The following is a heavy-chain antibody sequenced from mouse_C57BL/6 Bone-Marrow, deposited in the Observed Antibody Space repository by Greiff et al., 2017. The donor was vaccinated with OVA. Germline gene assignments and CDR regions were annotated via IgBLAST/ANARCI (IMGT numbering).Heavy chain of an antibody. Sequence: VHLVESGAELVRPGASVTLSCKASGYTFTDYEMHWVKQTPVHGLEWIGAIDPETGGTAYNQKFKGKAILTADKSSSTAYMELRSLTSEDSAVYYCTRRDYDYDVGFDYWGQGTTLTVSS. CDR3: TRRDYDYDVGFDY. D-gene: IGHD2-4*01. CDR1: GYTFTDYE. V-gene: IGHV1-15*01. CDR2: IDPETGGT. J-gene: IGHJ2*01.